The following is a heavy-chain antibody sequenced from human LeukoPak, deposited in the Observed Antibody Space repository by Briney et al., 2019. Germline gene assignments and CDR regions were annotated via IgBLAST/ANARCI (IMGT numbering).Heavy chain of an antibody. CDR2: INHSGST. Sequence: SETLSLTCAVYGGSFSGYYWSWIRQPPGKGLEWIGEINHSGSTNYNPSLKSRVTISVDTSKNQFSLKLSSVTAADTAVYYCAGGPDLEYYFDYWGQGTLVTVSS. D-gene: IGHD1-1*01. V-gene: IGHV4-34*01. CDR1: GGSFSGYY. J-gene: IGHJ4*02. CDR3: AGGPDLEYYFDY.